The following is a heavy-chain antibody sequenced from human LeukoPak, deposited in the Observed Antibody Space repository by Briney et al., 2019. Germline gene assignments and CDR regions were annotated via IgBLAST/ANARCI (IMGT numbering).Heavy chain of an antibody. CDR1: GVSISNSRYY. Sequence: SETLSLTCTVSGVSISNSRYYWGWIRQPPGKGLEWIGSISYSGSTYSNPSLKSRVAMSLDTSKNQFSLRLSSVTAADTAVYYCARDGGYSSGDYYYMDVWGKGTTVTVSS. V-gene: IGHV4-39*07. J-gene: IGHJ6*03. CDR2: ISYSGST. CDR3: ARDGGYSSGDYYYMDV. D-gene: IGHD3-16*02.